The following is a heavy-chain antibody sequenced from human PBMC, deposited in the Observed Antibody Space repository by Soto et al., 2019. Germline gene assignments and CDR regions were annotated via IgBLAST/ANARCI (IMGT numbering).Heavy chain of an antibody. CDR2: ISYDGSNK. V-gene: IGHV3-30*18. CDR1: GFTFSSYG. CDR3: AKDRVGTFDY. J-gene: IGHJ4*02. Sequence: GSLRLSCAASGFTFSSYGMHWVRQAPGKGLEWVAVISYDGSNKYYADSVKGRFTISRDNSKNTLYLQMNSLRAEDTAVYYCAKDRVGTFDYWGQGTLVTVSS.